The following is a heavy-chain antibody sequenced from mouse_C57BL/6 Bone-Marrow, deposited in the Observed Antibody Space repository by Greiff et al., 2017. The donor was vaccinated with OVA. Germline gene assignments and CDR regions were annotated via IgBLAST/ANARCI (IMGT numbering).Heavy chain of an antibody. CDR1: GYTFTSYW. Sequence: QVQLQQPGAELVKPGASVKMSCKASGYTFTSYWITWVKQRPGQGLEWIGDIYPGSGSTNYNEKFKSKATLTVDTSSSTAYMQLSSLTSEDSAVYCCSREGGSNYGFAYWGQGTLVTVAA. V-gene: IGHV1-55*01. D-gene: IGHD2-5*01. CDR2: IYPGSGST. J-gene: IGHJ3*01. CDR3: SREGGSNYGFAY.